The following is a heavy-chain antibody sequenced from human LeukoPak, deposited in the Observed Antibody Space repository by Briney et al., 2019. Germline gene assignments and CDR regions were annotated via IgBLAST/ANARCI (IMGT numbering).Heavy chain of an antibody. CDR3: ASDEY. Sequence: SETLSLTCTVSGGTISTSSYHWGWIRHPPGKGLEWIGSFHYSGDTYYNPSLKSRVTISGDTSKNQFSLKLSSVTAADTAVYYCASDEYWGQGTLVTVSS. V-gene: IGHV4-39*01. CDR1: GGTISTSSYH. J-gene: IGHJ4*02. CDR2: FHYSGDT.